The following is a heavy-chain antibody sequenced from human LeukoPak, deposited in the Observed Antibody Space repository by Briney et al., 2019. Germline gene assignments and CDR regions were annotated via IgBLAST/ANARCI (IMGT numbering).Heavy chain of an antibody. Sequence: PSETLSLTCTVPGGSISSYYWSWIQQPPGKGLEWIGYIYYSGSTNYNPSLKSRVTISVDTSKNQFSLKLSSVTAADTAVYYCASTYYDFWSGYSYGMDVWGQGTTVTVSS. CDR1: GGSISSYY. J-gene: IGHJ6*02. CDR3: ASTYYDFWSGYSYGMDV. V-gene: IGHV4-59*01. D-gene: IGHD3-3*01. CDR2: IYYSGST.